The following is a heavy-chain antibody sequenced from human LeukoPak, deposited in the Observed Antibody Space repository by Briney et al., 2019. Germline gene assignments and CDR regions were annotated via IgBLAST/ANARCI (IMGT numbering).Heavy chain of an antibody. CDR2: ISYDGSNK. CDR3: AKVSDFWSGGDAFDI. CDR1: GFTFSDYG. Sequence: GGSLRLSCAASGFTFSDYGMHWVRQAPGKGLEWVAVISYDGSNKYYADSVKGLFTISRDNSKNTMSLQMNSLRDDDTAVYYCAKVSDFWSGGDAFDIWGQGTMVTVSS. J-gene: IGHJ3*02. V-gene: IGHV3-30*18. D-gene: IGHD3-3*01.